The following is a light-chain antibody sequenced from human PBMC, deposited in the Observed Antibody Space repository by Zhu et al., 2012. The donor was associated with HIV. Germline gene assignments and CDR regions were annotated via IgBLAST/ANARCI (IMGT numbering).Light chain of an antibody. J-gene: IGKJ4*01. CDR1: QYIGSW. CDR3: QHLTLYPT. Sequence: DIQMTQSPSTLSASLGDRVTITCRASQYIGSWLAWYQQKAGKAPKLLIYKASTLESGVPSRFSGSESGTEFTLTISSLQPEDFATYFCQHLTLYPTFGGGSKVEIK. CDR2: KAS. V-gene: IGKV1-5*03.